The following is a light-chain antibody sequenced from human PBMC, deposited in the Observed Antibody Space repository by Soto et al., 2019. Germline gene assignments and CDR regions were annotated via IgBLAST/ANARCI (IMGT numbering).Light chain of an antibody. J-gene: IGKJ4*01. Sequence: DLQMTPSPSSLSASVGDRVTITCQASQDISNYLNWYQQKPGKAPKLLIYDAYNLEKGVPSRFSGSGSETDFTFTISSLQPEDIATYYCQQYDNPNLTVTFGGGTKVEIK. V-gene: IGKV1-33*01. CDR3: QQYDNPNLTVT. CDR2: DAY. CDR1: QDISNY.